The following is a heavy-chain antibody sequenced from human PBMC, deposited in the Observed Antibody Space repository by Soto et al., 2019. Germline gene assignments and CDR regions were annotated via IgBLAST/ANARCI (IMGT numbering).Heavy chain of an antibody. CDR2: IDPSDSYT. Sequence: AGESLKISCKGSGYSFTSYWISWVRQMPGKGLEWMGRIDPSDSYTNYSPSFQGHVTISADKSISTAYLQWSSLKASDTAMYYCARPDYYYDSSGYYDYWGQGTLVTVSS. CDR1: GYSFTSYW. D-gene: IGHD3-22*01. V-gene: IGHV5-10-1*01. J-gene: IGHJ4*02. CDR3: ARPDYYYDSSGYYDY.